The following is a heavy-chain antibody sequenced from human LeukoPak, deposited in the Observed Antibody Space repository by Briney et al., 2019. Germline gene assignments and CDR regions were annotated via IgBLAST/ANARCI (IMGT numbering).Heavy chain of an antibody. J-gene: IGHJ4*02. CDR1: GYTFTGYY. Sequence: ASVKVSCKASGYTFTGYYIHWVRQAPGQGLEWMGWINPYSGDTAYAQKFQGRVTMTRDTTINTAYMELNRLKFDDTAVYYCARGTMNLDSWGQGTLVTVSS. CDR3: ARGTMNLDS. CDR2: INPYSGDT. D-gene: IGHD3-22*01. V-gene: IGHV1-2*02.